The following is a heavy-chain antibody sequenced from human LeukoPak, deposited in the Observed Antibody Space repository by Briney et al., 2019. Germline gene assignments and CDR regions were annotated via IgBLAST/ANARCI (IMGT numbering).Heavy chain of an antibody. D-gene: IGHD2-21*02. Sequence: GGSLRLSCAASGFTFSSYTMNWVRQAPGKGLEWVSSISSSSDDIYYADSVKGRFTISRDNSKNTLYLQMNSLSAEDTAVYYCEKDLGGSGDYRPYWGQGSVVTVSS. CDR3: EKDLGGSGDYRPY. CDR2: ISSSSDDI. V-gene: IGHV3-21*04. CDR1: GFTFSSYT. J-gene: IGHJ4*02.